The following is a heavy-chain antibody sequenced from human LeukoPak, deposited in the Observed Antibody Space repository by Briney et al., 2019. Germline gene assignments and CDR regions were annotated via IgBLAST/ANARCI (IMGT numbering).Heavy chain of an antibody. D-gene: IGHD3-10*01. CDR2: INSDGSST. J-gene: IGHJ4*02. CDR3: AREELLWFGELPRN. Sequence: PGGSLRLSCAASGFTFSNYWMHWVRQAPGKGLVWVSRINSDGSSTNYADSVKGRFTISRDNAKNSVDLQMNSLRAEDTAVYYCAREELLWFGELPRNWGQGTLVTVSS. V-gene: IGHV3-74*01. CDR1: GFTFSNYW.